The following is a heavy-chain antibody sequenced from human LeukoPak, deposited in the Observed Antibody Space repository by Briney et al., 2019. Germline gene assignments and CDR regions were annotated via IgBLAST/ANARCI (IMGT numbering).Heavy chain of an antibody. CDR3: ARLGGSGSYPKY. Sequence: GESLKISCKGSGYSFTSYWISWVRQMPGKGLEWMGRIDPSDSYTNYSPSFQGHVTISADKSISTAYLQWSSLKASDTAMYHYARLGGSGSYPKYWGQGTLVTVSS. J-gene: IGHJ4*02. CDR1: GYSFTSYW. D-gene: IGHD3-10*01. V-gene: IGHV5-10-1*01. CDR2: IDPSDSYT.